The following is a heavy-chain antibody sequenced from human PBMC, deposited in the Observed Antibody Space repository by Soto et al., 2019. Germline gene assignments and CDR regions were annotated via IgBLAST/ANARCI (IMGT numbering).Heavy chain of an antibody. CDR2: INHSGSS. CDR3: TRGLFSGSSYSGSWYYFDS. CDR1: GGSCSGYS. V-gene: IGHV4-34*01. D-gene: IGHD1-26*01. J-gene: IGHJ4*02. Sequence: SETMSLTCAVAGGSCSGYSWTWIRQTPGKVLQWIGQINHSGSSIYNPSLKNRVTISTMSNNKFSLELSSVTAADTAVYYCTRGLFSGSSYSGSWYYFDSWGQGTMVTVSS.